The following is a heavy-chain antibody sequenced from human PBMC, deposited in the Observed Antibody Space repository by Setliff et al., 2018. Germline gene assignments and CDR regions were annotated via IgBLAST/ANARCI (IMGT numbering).Heavy chain of an antibody. CDR1: GYTFTSYG. D-gene: IGHD6-13*01. CDR3: ARAETSIAAAGTWDYFDY. CDR2: ISAYNGNT. Sequence: ASVKVSCKASGYTFTSYGISWVRQAPGQGLEWMGWISAYNGNTNYAQKLQGRVTMTTDTSTRTAYMELRSLRSDDTAVYYCARAETSIAAAGTWDYFDYWGQGTLVTVSS. V-gene: IGHV1-18*01. J-gene: IGHJ4*02.